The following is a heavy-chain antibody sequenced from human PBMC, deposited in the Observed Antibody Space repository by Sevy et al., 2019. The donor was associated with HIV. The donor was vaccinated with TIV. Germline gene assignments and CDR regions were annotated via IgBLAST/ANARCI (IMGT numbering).Heavy chain of an antibody. CDR3: ATTKDYYDSSGCPFDY. Sequence: ASVKVSCKDSGYTLTELSMHWVRQAPGKGLEWMGSFDPEDGETIYAQKFQGRVTMTEDRSADTAYMELSSLRSEDTAVYFCATTKDYYDSSGCPFDYWGQGTLVTVSS. CDR2: FDPEDGET. D-gene: IGHD3-22*01. V-gene: IGHV1-24*01. J-gene: IGHJ4*02. CDR1: GYTLTELS.